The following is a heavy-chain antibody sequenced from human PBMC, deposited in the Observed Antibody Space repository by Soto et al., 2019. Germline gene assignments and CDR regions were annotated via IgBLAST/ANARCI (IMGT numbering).Heavy chain of an antibody. CDR2: IYYSGST. CDR1: GASISSSSYY. D-gene: IGHD6-13*01. Sequence: SETLSLTCSVPGASISSSSYYWGWLRQPPGKGLEWIGSIYYSGSTYYNPSLKSRVTISVDTSKNQFSLKLSSVTAADTAVYYCASGLPGIAAAATGWFDPWGQGTLVTVSS. J-gene: IGHJ5*02. CDR3: ASGLPGIAAAATGWFDP. V-gene: IGHV4-39*01.